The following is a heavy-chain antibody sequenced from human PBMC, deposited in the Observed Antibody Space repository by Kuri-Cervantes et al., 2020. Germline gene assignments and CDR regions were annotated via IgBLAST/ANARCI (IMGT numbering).Heavy chain of an antibody. CDR2: IYYSGST. J-gene: IGHJ2*01. Sequence: SETLSLTCTVSGGSISSYYWSWIRQPPGKGLEWIGYIYYSGSTNYNPSLKSRVTISVDTSKNQFSLKLSSVTAADTALYYCARGALGYYYDSSGSWYFDLWGRGTLVTVSS. D-gene: IGHD3-22*01. CDR1: GGSISSYY. CDR3: ARGALGYYYDSSGSWYFDL. V-gene: IGHV4-59*01.